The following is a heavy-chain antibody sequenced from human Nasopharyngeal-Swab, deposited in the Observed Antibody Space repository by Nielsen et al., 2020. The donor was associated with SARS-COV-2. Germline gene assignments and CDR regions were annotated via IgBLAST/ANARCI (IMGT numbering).Heavy chain of an antibody. CDR2: ISYDGSNK. D-gene: IGHD1-26*01. Sequence: GGSLRLSCAASGFTISSYAMHWVRQAPGKGLEWVAVISYDGSNKYYADSVKGRFTISRDNSKNTLYLQMNSLRAEDTAVYYCARDLDGSYSPFDYWGQGTLVTVSS. CDR1: GFTISSYA. CDR3: ARDLDGSYSPFDY. V-gene: IGHV3-30-3*01. J-gene: IGHJ4*02.